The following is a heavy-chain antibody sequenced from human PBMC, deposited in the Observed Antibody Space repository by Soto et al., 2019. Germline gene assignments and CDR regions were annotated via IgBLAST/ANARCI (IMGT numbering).Heavy chain of an antibody. V-gene: IGHV1-69*06. J-gene: IGHJ6*02. Sequence: ASVKVSCKASGGTFSSYAISWVRQAPGQGLEWMGGIIPIFGTANYAQKFQGRVTITADKSTSTAYMELSSLRSEDTAVYYCARVGFYDFWSGYLIRYYGMDVWGQGTTVTVSS. D-gene: IGHD3-3*01. CDR1: GGTFSSYA. CDR3: ARVGFYDFWSGYLIRYYGMDV. CDR2: IIPIFGTA.